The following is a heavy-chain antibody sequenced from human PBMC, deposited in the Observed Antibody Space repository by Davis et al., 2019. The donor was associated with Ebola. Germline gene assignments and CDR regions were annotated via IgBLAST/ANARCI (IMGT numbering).Heavy chain of an antibody. D-gene: IGHD2-15*01. CDR1: GGTFSSYA. V-gene: IGHV1-18*01. J-gene: IGHJ6*02. CDR3: ARTSDIVVVVAARDYYYGMDV. CDR2: ISAYNGNT. Sequence: AASVKVSCKASGGTFSSYAISWVRQAPGQGLEWMGWISAYNGNTNYAQKLQGRVTMTTDTSTSTAYMELRSLRSDDTAVYYCARTSDIVVVVAARDYYYGMDVWGQGTTVTVSS.